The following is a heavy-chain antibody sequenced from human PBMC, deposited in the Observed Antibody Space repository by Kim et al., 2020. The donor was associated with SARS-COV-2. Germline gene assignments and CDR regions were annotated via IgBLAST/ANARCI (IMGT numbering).Heavy chain of an antibody. D-gene: IGHD6-19*01. Sequence: SETLSLTCTVSGGSVSSGSYYWSWIRQPPGKGLEWIGYIYYSGSTNYNPSLKSRVTISVDTSKNQFSLKLSSVTAADTAVYYCARSSAVAGYYFDYWGQGTLVTVSS. J-gene: IGHJ4*02. V-gene: IGHV4-61*01. CDR3: ARSSAVAGYYFDY. CDR1: GGSVSSGSYY. CDR2: IYYSGST.